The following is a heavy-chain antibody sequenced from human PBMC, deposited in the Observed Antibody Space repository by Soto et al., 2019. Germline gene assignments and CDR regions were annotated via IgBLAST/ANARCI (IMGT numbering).Heavy chain of an antibody. J-gene: IGHJ6*02. D-gene: IGHD3-3*01. Sequence: SETLSLTCAVYGGSFSGYYWSWIRQPPGKGLEWIGEINHSGSTNYNPSLKSRVTISVDTSKNQFSLKLSSVTAADTAVYYCARGPLSITIFVVARTSDYYCGMDAWGQGTTVTVSS. CDR3: ARGPLSITIFVVARTSDYYCGMDA. V-gene: IGHV4-34*01. CDR2: INHSGST. CDR1: GGSFSGYY.